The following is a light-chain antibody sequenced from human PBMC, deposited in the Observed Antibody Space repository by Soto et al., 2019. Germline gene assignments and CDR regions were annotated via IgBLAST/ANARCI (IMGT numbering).Light chain of an antibody. J-gene: IGKJ2*01. CDR3: QQYGSSSYT. Sequence: EIVLTQSPGTLSLSPGERATLSCRASQSVSSSYLAWYQQKPGQAPRLLIYGASSRATGIPDRFSGSGSGTDFTLTISSLEPEDFAVYYCQQYGSSSYTFGQGTKLKIK. CDR2: GAS. V-gene: IGKV3-20*01. CDR1: QSVSSSY.